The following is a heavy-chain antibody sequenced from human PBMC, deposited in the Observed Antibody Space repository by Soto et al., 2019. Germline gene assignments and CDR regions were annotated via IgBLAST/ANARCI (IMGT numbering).Heavy chain of an antibody. CDR3: ARVVKAGDYGDYGRYYFDY. V-gene: IGHV1-18*04. Sequence: QVQLVQSGAEVKKPGASVKVYSKASGYTFTTYGITWVRQAPGQGLEWMGWISAYSGNTNYAQKLQGRLTVTTDTSTNTVYMDLRSLRSDDTAVYYCARVVKAGDYGDYGRYYFDYWGHGTLVTVSS. D-gene: IGHD4-17*01. J-gene: IGHJ4*01. CDR2: ISAYSGNT. CDR1: GYTFTTYG.